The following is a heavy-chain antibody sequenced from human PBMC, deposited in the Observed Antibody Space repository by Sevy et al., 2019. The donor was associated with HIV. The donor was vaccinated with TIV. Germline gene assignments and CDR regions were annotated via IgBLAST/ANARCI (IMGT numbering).Heavy chain of an antibody. D-gene: IGHD6-19*01. CDR1: GFNFRSYD. CDR2: MNTNTGNT. V-gene: IGHV1-8*02. Sequence: ASVKVSCEASGFNFRSYDIYWVRQAPGQGLEWMGWMNTNTGNTGFAQKFQGRVTMTRNSSISTAYMELRNLRSEDTAVYYCARGSGWHLRYGLDVWGQGTTVTVSS. CDR3: ARGSGWHLRYGLDV. J-gene: IGHJ6*02.